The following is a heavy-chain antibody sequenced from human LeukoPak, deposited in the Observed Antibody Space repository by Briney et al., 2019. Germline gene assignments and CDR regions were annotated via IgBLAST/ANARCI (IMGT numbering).Heavy chain of an antibody. D-gene: IGHD3-3*01. CDR2: IHPSGTT. CDR1: GGSSSHNY. Sequence: PSQTLSLTCTVYGGSSSHNYWHWIRQLPGKGLEWIGEIHPSGTTTYNPSLKTRAPLSVETPNTQPTLSWTTWTATDTAIIHLARGVDSAKLGYWGRGTLVTVSS. CDR3: ARGVDSAKLGY. J-gene: IGHJ4*02. V-gene: IGHV4-34*01.